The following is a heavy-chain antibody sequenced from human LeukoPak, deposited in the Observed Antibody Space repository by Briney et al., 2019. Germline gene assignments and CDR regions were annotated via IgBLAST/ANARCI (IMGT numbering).Heavy chain of an antibody. J-gene: IGHJ5*02. D-gene: IGHD1-1*01. CDR1: GGSVSSGGYY. V-gene: IGHV4-61*08. CDR3: ASRYKRGWFDP. Sequence: SSETLSLTCTVSGGSVSSGGYYWSWIRQPPGKGLEFIGYIHYSGSTNYNPSLKSRVTISVDTSKNQFSLKLSSVTAADTAVYYCASRYKRGWFDPWGQGTLVTVSS. CDR2: IHYSGST.